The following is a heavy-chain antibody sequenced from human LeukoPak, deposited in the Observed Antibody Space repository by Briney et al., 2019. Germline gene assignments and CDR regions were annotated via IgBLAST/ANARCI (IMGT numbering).Heavy chain of an antibody. V-gene: IGHV5-10-1*01. CDR2: IDPSDSYT. J-gene: IGHJ3*01. Sequence: GESLKFSCKGSGYSFTTYWISWVRQMPGKGLEWMGRIDPSDSYTNYSPSFQGHVTISADPSISTAYLKWSSLKASDTAMYYCAKWGAGGDFDVWGQGTMVTVSS. D-gene: IGHD3-16*01. CDR1: GYSFTTYW. CDR3: AKWGAGGDFDV.